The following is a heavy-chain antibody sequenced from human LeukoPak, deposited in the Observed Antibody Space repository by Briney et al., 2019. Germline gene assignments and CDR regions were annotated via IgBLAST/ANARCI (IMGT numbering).Heavy chain of an antibody. D-gene: IGHD2-15*01. V-gene: IGHV3-48*03. J-gene: IGHJ4*02. CDR3: ARYGSGYYFDY. CDR1: GFTFSSYE. Sequence: GGSLRLSCAASGFTFSSYEMNWVRQAPGKGVEWVSYISSSGSTIYYADSVKGRFTISRDNAKNSLYLQMNSLRAEDTAVYYCARYGSGYYFDYWGQGTLVTVSS. CDR2: ISSSGSTI.